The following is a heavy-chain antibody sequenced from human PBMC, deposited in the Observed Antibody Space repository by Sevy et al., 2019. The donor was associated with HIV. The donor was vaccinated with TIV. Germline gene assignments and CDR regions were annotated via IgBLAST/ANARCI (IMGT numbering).Heavy chain of an antibody. CDR3: VRAIQSDGSF. CDR2: IWYDGSKK. CDR1: GFTFSNYG. V-gene: IGHV3-33*01. Sequence: GGSLRLSCVASGFTFSNYGMHWVRQAPGKGLEWVAVIWYDGSKKYYGDSVKGRFTISRDNSKNTLYVQMNSLRVEDTALYYCVRAIQSDGSFWGQGALVTVSS. D-gene: IGHD6-19*01. J-gene: IGHJ4*02.